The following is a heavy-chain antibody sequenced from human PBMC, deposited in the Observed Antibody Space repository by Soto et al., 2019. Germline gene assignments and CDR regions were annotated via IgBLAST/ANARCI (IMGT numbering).Heavy chain of an antibody. D-gene: IGHD6-13*01. CDR1: GFTLSAYW. V-gene: IGHV3-7*05. CDR3: ARDVSPGISSLYLDAFDI. Sequence: EVQLEESGGDLVQPGGSLRLSCAASGFTLSAYWMTWVRQAPGKGLEWVANINRDGSKKSYLDSVRGRFTISRDNVGNSLYLQMDSLRADDTALYYCARDVSPGISSLYLDAFDIWGQWTMVTVSS. J-gene: IGHJ3*02. CDR2: INRDGSKK.